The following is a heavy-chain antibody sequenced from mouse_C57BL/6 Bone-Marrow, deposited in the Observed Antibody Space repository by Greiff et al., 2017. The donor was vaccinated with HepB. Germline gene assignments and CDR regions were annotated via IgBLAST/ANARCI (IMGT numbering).Heavy chain of an antibody. J-gene: IGHJ1*03. CDR1: GYAFSSYW. Sequence: VQLKQSGAELVKPGASVKISCKASGYAFSSYWMNWVKQRPGKGLEWIGQIYPGDGDTNYNGKFKGKATLTADKSSSTAYMQLSSLTSEDSAVYFCARSGWPQGYFDVWGTGTTVTVSS. D-gene: IGHD6-1*01. V-gene: IGHV1-80*01. CDR3: ARSGWPQGYFDV. CDR2: IYPGDGDT.